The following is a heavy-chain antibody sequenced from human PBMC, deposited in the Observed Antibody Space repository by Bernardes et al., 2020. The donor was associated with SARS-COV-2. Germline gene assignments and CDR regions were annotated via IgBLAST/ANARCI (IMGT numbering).Heavy chain of an antibody. Sequence: ASVKVSCKASGYTFTDYFIHWVRQAPGQRLEWLGWINPNTGGTHYVQKFQGRVTMTRDTSITTAYMELSWLGSDDTAIYYCARTRTTIATTGIPVDYWGQGTLVTVSS. CDR3: ARTRTTIATTGIPVDY. J-gene: IGHJ4*02. CDR2: INPNTGGT. V-gene: IGHV1-2*02. CDR1: GYTFTDYF. D-gene: IGHD6-13*01.